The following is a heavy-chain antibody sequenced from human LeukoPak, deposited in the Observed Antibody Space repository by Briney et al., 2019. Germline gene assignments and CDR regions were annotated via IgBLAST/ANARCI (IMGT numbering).Heavy chain of an antibody. CDR3: AKDATRGYTAMDTDY. J-gene: IGHJ4*02. V-gene: IGHV3-30-3*01. CDR2: ISYDGSNK. D-gene: IGHD5-18*01. Sequence: GGSLRLSCAASGFTFSSYAMHWVRQAPGKGLEWVAVISYDGSNKYYADSVKGRFTISRDNSKNTLYLQMNSLRAEDTAVYYCAKDATRGYTAMDTDYWGQGTLVTVSS. CDR1: GFTFSSYA.